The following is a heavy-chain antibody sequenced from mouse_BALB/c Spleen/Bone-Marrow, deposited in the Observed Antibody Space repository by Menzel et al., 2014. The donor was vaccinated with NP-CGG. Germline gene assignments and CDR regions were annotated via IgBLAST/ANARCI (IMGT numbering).Heavy chain of an antibody. CDR3: ARHSDYDYFDY. CDR1: GFTFSDYY. CDR2: ISNGGGST. D-gene: IGHD2-4*01. V-gene: IGHV5-12*02. J-gene: IGHJ2*01. Sequence: EVKFVESGGGLVQPGGSLKLSCATSGFTFSDYYMYWVRQTPEKRLEWVAYISNGGGSTYYPDTVKGRFTISRDNAKNTLYLQMSRLKSEDTAMYYCARHSDYDYFDYWGQGTTLTVSS.